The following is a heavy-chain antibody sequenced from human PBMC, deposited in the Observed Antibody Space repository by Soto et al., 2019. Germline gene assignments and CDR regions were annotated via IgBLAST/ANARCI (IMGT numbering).Heavy chain of an antibody. CDR2: IYYSGST. J-gene: IGHJ4*02. CDR3: ARAVLPATAPFDF. Sequence: PWETLSLTCIVSGGSISNYYWSWIRQPPGKGLEWIGYIYYSGSTNYNPSLQSRVTVSVDTSKNQFSLKLSSVTAADTAVYYCARAVLPATAPFDFWGQGTLVTVSS. D-gene: IGHD2-2*01. V-gene: IGHV4-59*01. CDR1: GGSISNYY.